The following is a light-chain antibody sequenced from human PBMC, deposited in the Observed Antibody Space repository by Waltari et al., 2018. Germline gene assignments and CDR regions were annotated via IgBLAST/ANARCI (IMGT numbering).Light chain of an antibody. Sequence: DIQMTQPPSSLSASIGDRVTITCRASKDFTYTLPWFHQILGEAPKLLIYDTIHLQNGVPPRFSGLKSWTDFTLTISGLHPEDFATYYGHQYDTYPLTFGGGTKVE. J-gene: IGKJ4*01. CDR1: KDFTYT. V-gene: IGKV1-16*01. CDR3: HQYDTYPLT. CDR2: DTI.